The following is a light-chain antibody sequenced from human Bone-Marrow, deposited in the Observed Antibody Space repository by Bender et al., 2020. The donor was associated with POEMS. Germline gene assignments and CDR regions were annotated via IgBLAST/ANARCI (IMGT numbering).Light chain of an antibody. CDR1: TSDVGTSNL. Sequence: QSALTQPASVSGSPGQSITISCTATTSDVGTSNLVSWYQQHPGKAPKLIIYEVTKRPSGVSNRFSGSKSGNTASLTISGLQAEDEADYYCSSYTSSSTLVFGTGTKVTVL. J-gene: IGLJ1*01. CDR2: EVT. CDR3: SSYTSSSTLV. V-gene: IGLV2-14*02.